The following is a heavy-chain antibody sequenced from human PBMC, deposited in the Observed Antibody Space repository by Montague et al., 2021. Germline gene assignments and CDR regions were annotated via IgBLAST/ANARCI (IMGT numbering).Heavy chain of an antibody. V-gene: IGHV3-23*01. CDR3: ARDGPRTHYFVY. D-gene: IGHD2-2*01. J-gene: IGHJ4*02. CDR1: GFTFSSYA. Sequence: SLRLSCAASGFTFSSYAMSWVRPTPGQGLEWVSTMNAGSGNTYYADSVKGRFTISRDNSKNTLYLQMNSLRAEDTAVYYCARDGPRTHYFVYWGQGALVTVPS. CDR2: MNAGSGNT.